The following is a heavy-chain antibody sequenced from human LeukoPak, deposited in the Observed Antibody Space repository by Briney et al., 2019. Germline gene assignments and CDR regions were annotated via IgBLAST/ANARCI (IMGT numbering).Heavy chain of an antibody. Sequence: PGGSLRLSCAASGFTFSSYSMNWVRQAPGKGLEWVSGISWNSGSIGYADSVKGRFTISRDNAKNSLYLQMNSLRAEDTALYYCAKGLGYCTSTSCSLNSGYGSWGQGTLVTVSS. V-gene: IGHV3-9*01. D-gene: IGHD2-2*01. J-gene: IGHJ4*02. CDR2: ISWNSGSI. CDR1: GFTFSSYS. CDR3: AKGLGYCTSTSCSLNSGYGS.